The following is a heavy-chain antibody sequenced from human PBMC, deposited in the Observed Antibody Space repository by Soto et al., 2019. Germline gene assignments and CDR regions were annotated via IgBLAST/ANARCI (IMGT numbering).Heavy chain of an antibody. D-gene: IGHD3-10*01. Sequence: VQLVESGGGLVQPGGSLRLSCAASGFTFSSYWMHWVRQAPGKGLMWVSRINSDGSSTRYADSVKGRFTISRDNAKNTLYLQMNSLRGEDTAVYYCARTILWFGELPDYWGQGTLVTVSS. V-gene: IGHV3-74*01. CDR2: INSDGSST. CDR1: GFTFSSYW. J-gene: IGHJ4*02. CDR3: ARTILWFGELPDY.